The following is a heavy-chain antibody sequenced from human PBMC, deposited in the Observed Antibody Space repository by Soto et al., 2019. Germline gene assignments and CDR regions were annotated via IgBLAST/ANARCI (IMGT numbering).Heavy chain of an antibody. CDR1: GYSFTSYW. Sequence: GESLKISCKGSGYSFTSYWIGWVRQVPGKGLECIGIIYPGDSDTRYSPSFQGQVTISADKSISTAYLQWSSLKASDTAMYYCAGGGVRGVITRTRDYYGMDVWGQGTTVTVSS. V-gene: IGHV5-51*01. CDR3: AGGGVRGVITRTRDYYGMDV. J-gene: IGHJ6*02. CDR2: IYPGDSDT. D-gene: IGHD3-10*01.